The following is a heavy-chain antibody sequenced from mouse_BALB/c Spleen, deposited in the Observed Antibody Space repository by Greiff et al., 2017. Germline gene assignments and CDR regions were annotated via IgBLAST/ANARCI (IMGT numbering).Heavy chain of an antibody. V-gene: IGHV1-63*02. J-gene: IGHJ4*01. Sequence: QVQLKESGAELVRPGTSVKISCKASGYTFTNYWLGWVKQRPGHGLEWIGDIYPGGGYTNYNEKFKGKATLTADTSSSTAYMQLSSLTSEDSAVYFCARGGYGSSRMDYWGQGTSVTVSS. D-gene: IGHD1-1*01. CDR2: IYPGGGYT. CDR3: ARGGYGSSRMDY. CDR1: GYTFTNYW.